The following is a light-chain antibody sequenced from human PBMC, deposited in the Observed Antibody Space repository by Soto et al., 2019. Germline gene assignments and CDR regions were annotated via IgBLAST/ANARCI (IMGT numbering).Light chain of an antibody. V-gene: IGKV3-15*01. J-gene: IGKJ1*01. CDR3: QQYNNWPRT. CDR2: GAS. CDR1: QSFSSCN. Sequence: EIVLTQSPATLSLSPGETATLSCRAGQSFSSCNLAWYQQKPGQAPRLLIYGASIRATGIPARFSGSGSGTEFTLTISSLQSEDFAVYYCQQYNNWPRTFGQGTKVDIK.